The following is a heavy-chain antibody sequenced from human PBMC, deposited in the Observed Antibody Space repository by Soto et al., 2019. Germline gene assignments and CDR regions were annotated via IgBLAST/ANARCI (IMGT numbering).Heavy chain of an antibody. J-gene: IGHJ4*02. CDR2: ISSSSSTI. CDR1: GFTFSSYS. D-gene: IGHD3-10*01. V-gene: IGHV3-48*01. CDR3: ASLYGSGSYWDSNLDY. Sequence: GGSLRLSCAASGFTFSSYSMNWVRQAPGKGLEWVSYISSSSSTIYYADSVKGRFTISRANAKNSLYLQMNSLRAEDTAVYYCASLYGSGSYWDSNLDYWGQGTLVTVSS.